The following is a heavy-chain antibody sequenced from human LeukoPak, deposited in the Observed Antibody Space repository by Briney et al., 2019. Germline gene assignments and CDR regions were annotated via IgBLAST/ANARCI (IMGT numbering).Heavy chain of an antibody. CDR1: GFSFSSYC. CDR3: AQAWRWLQLNY. V-gene: IGHV3-74*01. J-gene: IGHJ4*02. Sequence: GGSLRLSCAASGFSFSSYCMHWVRQAPGKGLVWVSCINIDGSTTTYADSVKGRFTISRDNAMNTLYLQMNSLRDEDTAVYYCAQAWRWLQLNYWGQGTLVTVSS. CDR2: INIDGSTT. D-gene: IGHD5-24*01.